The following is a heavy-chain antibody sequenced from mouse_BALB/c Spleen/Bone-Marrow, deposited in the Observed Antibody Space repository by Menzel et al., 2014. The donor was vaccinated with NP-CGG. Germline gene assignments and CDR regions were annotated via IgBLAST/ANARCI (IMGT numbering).Heavy chain of an antibody. J-gene: IGHJ2*01. D-gene: IGHD2-1*01. CDR1: GYSFTGYF. CDR3: ARSHYGNYNY. V-gene: IGHV1-20*02. CDR2: INPYNGDT. Sequence: EVQLQQSGPELVKPGASVKISCKASGYSFTGYFMNWVMQSHGKSLEWIGRINPYNGDTFYNQKFKGKATLTVDKSSSTAHMELRSLASEDSAVYYCARSHYGNYNYWGQGTTLTVSS.